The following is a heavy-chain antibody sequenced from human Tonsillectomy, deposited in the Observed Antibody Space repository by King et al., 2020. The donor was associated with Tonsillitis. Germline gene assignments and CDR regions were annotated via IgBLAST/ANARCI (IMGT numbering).Heavy chain of an antibody. CDR2: IYSGGST. D-gene: IGHD3-10*01. CDR1: GFTVSSNY. Sequence: VQLVESGGGLIQPGGSLRLSCAASGFTVSSNYMSWVRQALGKGLEWGSVIYSGGSTYYADSVKGRFTISRDNSKNTLYLQMNSLRAEDTAVYYCARALLWFGEYDYWGQGTLVTVSS. V-gene: IGHV3-53*01. CDR3: ARALLWFGEYDY. J-gene: IGHJ4*02.